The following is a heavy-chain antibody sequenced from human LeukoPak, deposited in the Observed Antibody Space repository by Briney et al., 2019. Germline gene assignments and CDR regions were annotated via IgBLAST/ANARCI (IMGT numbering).Heavy chain of an antibody. CDR1: GDSGSSNSAA. V-gene: IGHV6-1*01. D-gene: IGHD4-23*01. Sequence: SQTLSLTYAISGDSGSSNSAAWDWIRQSPSRGLEWLGRTYYRSNWYNDYAVSVKSRITINPDTSKNQFSLQLNSVTPEDTAVYYCTRDQARELHIDYWGQGTLVTVSS. CDR3: TRDQARELHIDY. J-gene: IGHJ4*02. CDR2: TYYRSNWYN.